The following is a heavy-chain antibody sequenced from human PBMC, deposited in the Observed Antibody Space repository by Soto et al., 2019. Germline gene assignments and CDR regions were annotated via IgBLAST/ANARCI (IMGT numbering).Heavy chain of an antibody. V-gene: IGHV3-23*01. D-gene: IGHD1-26*01. CDR3: ARRGSGGDYDY. CDR1: GFTFSSYA. Sequence: EVQLLESGGGLVQPGGSLRLSCAASGFTFSSYAMRWVRQAPVKGLEWVSAISGSGGSTYYADSVKGRFTISRDNAKNSLYLERNSLRAEDTAVYYCARRGSGGDYDYWGQGTLVTVSS. CDR2: ISGSGGST. J-gene: IGHJ4*02.